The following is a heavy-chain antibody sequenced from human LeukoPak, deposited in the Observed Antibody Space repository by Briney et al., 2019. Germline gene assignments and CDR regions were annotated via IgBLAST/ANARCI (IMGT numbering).Heavy chain of an antibody. J-gene: IGHJ4*02. Sequence: ASVKVSCTASGYTFTSYYMHWVRQAPGQGLEWMGIINPSGGSTSYAQKFQGRVTMTRDMSTSTVYMELSSLRSEDTAVYYCARASNGLALYDSGDYWGQGTLVTVSS. CDR3: ARASNGLALYDSGDY. V-gene: IGHV1-46*01. D-gene: IGHD3-22*01. CDR2: INPSGGST. CDR1: GYTFTSYY.